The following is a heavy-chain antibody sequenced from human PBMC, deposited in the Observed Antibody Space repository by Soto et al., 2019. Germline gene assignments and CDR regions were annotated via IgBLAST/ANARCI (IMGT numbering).Heavy chain of an antibody. D-gene: IGHD1-26*01. V-gene: IGHV4-59*01. CDR1: GASFSGNY. CDR3: ATAGSYSRSSGRVEY. CDR2: IYYSGAT. J-gene: IGHJ4*02. Sequence: SETLSLTCNVSGASFSGNYWSWIRQPPGKGLEWIGYIYYSGATNYNPSLESRVTISVDTPKSQFSLKLTSVTPADTAVYYCATAGSYSRSSGRVEYWGQGILV.